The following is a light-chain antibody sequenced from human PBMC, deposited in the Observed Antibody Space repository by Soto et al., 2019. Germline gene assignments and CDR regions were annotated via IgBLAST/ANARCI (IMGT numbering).Light chain of an antibody. CDR3: QQYAISRFT. J-gene: IGKJ4*01. Sequence: EIVLTQSPGTLSLSPGERATLSCRASQSVSSSFLTWYQQKPGQAPRLLIYGASSRATGIPDRFSGSESGTDFTITISRLEPEDFAVYYCQQYAISRFTFCGGTNVQIK. CDR2: GAS. V-gene: IGKV3-20*01. CDR1: QSVSSSF.